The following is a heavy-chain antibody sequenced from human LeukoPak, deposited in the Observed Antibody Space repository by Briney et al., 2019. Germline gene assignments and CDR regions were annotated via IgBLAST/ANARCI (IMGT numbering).Heavy chain of an antibody. CDR1: GYTFTGYY. Sequence: ASVKVSCKASGYTFTGYYMHWVRQAPGQGLEWMGWINPNSGGTNYAQKFQCRVTMTRDTSISTAYMELSRLRSDDTAVYYCARDLGDSGRGWFGELLPTYYYYYGMDVWGQGTTVTVSS. D-gene: IGHD3-10*01. V-gene: IGHV1-2*02. J-gene: IGHJ6*02. CDR3: ARDLGDSGRGWFGELLPTYYYYYGMDV. CDR2: INPNSGGT.